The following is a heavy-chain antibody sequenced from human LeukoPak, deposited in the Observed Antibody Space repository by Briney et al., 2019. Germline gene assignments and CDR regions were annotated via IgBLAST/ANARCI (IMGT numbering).Heavy chain of an antibody. CDR2: IYTSGST. CDR3: ARAQPGRDAFDI. J-gene: IGHJ3*02. V-gene: IGHV4-61*02. CDR1: GGSISSGSYY. D-gene: IGHD1-26*01. Sequence: SETLSLTCTVSGGSISSGSYYWSWIRQPAGKGLEWIGRIYTSGSTNYNPSLKSRVTMSVDTSKNQFSLKLSSVTAADTAVYYCARAQPGRDAFDIWGQGTMVTVSS.